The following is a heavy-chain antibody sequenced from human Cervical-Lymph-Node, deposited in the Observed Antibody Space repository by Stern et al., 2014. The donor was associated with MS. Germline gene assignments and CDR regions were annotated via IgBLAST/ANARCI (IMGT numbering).Heavy chain of an antibody. CDR2: IWFDGSNG. CDR1: GFTFSSSG. J-gene: IGHJ1*01. V-gene: IGHV3-33*01. Sequence: VQLVESGGGVVQPGRSLRLSCAASGFTFSSSGMHWVRQAPDKGREWLAIIWFDGSNGYYADSVKGRFTISRDNAKNTLYLQMNSLRAEDTAVYYCAREGGNSAEYFQHWGQGTLVTVSS. CDR3: AREGGNSAEYFQH. D-gene: IGHD4-23*01.